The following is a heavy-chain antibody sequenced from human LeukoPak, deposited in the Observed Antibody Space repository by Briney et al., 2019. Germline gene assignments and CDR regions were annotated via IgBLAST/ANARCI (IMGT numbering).Heavy chain of an antibody. CDR1: GFTFSSSA. CDR2: IWYDGSNK. Sequence: QSGGSLRLSCAASGFTFSSSAMSWVRQAPGKGLEWVAVIWYDGSNKYYADSVKGRFTISRENSKNTLYLKMNSLRAEDTAVYYCASGLHAGFDYWGQGTLVTVSS. V-gene: IGHV3-33*08. D-gene: IGHD3-10*01. CDR3: ASGLHAGFDY. J-gene: IGHJ4*02.